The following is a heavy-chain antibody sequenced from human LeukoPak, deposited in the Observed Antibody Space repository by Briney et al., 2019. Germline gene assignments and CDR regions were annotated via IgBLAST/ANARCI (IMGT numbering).Heavy chain of an antibody. CDR2: TNPADSDT. J-gene: IGHJ4*02. V-gene: IGHV5-51*01. Sequence: GESLKISCKGSGYTFTSYWIGWVRQMPGKGLEWMGITNPADSDTRYSPSFQGQVSISADKSISTAYLQWSSLKASDTAIYYCAKWGGYCSGGRCYPLYYFDYWGQGTLVTVSS. CDR1: GYTFTSYW. D-gene: IGHD2-15*01. CDR3: AKWGGYCSGGRCYPLYYFDY.